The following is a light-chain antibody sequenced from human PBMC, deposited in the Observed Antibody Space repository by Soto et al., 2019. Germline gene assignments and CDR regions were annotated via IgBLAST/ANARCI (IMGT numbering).Light chain of an antibody. V-gene: IGKV3-11*01. CDR3: RGCGGSVA. Sequence: DIVLTQSPGTLSLSPGDTATLSCKASQTGSPSLSWYKQKPGQPPRLLIYDVTFRATGIPHRFSGSGSGTDFPLTINRLEREDVAVSYCRGCGGSVAVGGGTKVEF. CDR2: DVT. J-gene: IGKJ4*01. CDR1: QTGSPS.